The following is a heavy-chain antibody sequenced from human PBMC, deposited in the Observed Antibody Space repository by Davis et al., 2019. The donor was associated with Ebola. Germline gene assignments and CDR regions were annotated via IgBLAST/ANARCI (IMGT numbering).Heavy chain of an antibody. J-gene: IGHJ5*02. CDR1: GGSISSSSYY. V-gene: IGHV4-39*01. Sequence: SETLSLTCTVSGGSISSSSYYWDWIRQPPGKGLEWIATIYYSGSTYYNPSLKRRVTISVDTSKNQFSLKLSSVTAADTAVYYCARLLFGSGWGNWFDPWGQGTLVTVSS. CDR3: ARLLFGSGWGNWFDP. D-gene: IGHD6-19*01. CDR2: IYYSGST.